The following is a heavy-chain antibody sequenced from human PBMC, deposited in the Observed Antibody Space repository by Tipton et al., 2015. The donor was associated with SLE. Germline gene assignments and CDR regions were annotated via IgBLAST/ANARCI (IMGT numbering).Heavy chain of an antibody. V-gene: IGHV4-34*01. J-gene: IGHJ3*02. Sequence: TLSLTCAVYGGSFSGYYWSWIRQPPGKGLEWIGEINHSGSTNYNPSLKSRVTISVDTSKNQFSLKLSSVTAADTAVYYCASLLYSGYDYGAFDIWGQGTMVTVSS. CDR3: ASLLYSGYDYGAFDI. CDR1: GGSFSGYY. CDR2: INHSGST. D-gene: IGHD5-12*01.